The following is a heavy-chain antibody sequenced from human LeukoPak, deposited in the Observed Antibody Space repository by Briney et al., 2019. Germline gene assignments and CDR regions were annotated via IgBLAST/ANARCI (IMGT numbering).Heavy chain of an antibody. CDR2: INTNTGNP. CDR1: GYTFTSYG. V-gene: IGHV7-4-1*02. CDR3: AGYMPMDV. Sequence: ASVKVSCKASGYTFTSYGISWVRQAPGQGLEWMGCINTNTGNPTYAQGFTGRFVFSLDTSVSTAYLQISSLKAEDTAVDYCAGYMPMDVWGKGTTVTVSS. J-gene: IGHJ6*03. D-gene: IGHD2-2*01.